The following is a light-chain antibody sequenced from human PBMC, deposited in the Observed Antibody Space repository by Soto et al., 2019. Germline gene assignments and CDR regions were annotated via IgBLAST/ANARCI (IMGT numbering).Light chain of an antibody. Sequence: QSVLTQPPSVSGSPGQSVTMSCTGTRYDVGGYNYVSWYQQHPGKAPKLMIYEVSNRPSGVSNRFSGSKSGNTASLTISGLQAEDEADYYCSSYTSSSTLVFGTGTKVTVL. CDR3: SSYTSSSTLV. V-gene: IGLV2-14*01. J-gene: IGLJ1*01. CDR1: RYDVGGYNY. CDR2: EVS.